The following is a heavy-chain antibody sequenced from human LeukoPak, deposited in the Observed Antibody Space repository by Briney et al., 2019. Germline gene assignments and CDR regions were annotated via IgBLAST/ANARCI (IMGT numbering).Heavy chain of an antibody. CDR2: IIPIFGTA. J-gene: IGHJ4*02. CDR3: AREPLRGYSYGGYFDY. CDR1: GGTFSSYA. V-gene: IGHV1-69*13. D-gene: IGHD5-18*01. Sequence: ASVKVSCKASGGTFSSYAISWVRQAPGQGLEWMGGIIPIFGTASYAQKFQGRVTITADESTSTAYMELSSLRSEDTAVYYCAREPLRGYSYGGYFDYWGQGTLVTVSS.